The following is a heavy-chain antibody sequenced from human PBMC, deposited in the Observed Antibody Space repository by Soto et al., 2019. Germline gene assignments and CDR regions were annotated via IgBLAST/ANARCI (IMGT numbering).Heavy chain of an antibody. V-gene: IGHV3-30-3*01. CDR3: ARDRDLAAAAYYFDY. J-gene: IGHJ4*02. Sequence: GGSLRLSCAASGFTFSNYAMHWVRQAPGRGLEWVAVLSYDGGDKYFADSVNGRFSISRDNSKNTLYLQMNSLRAEDTAVYYCARDRDLAAAAYYFDYWGQGALVTVSS. CDR1: GFTFSNYA. D-gene: IGHD6-13*01. CDR2: LSYDGGDK.